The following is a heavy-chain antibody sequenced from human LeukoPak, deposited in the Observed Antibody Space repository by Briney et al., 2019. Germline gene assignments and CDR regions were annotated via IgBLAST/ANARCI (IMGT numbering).Heavy chain of an antibody. CDR3: ARGPGSGSYFAWFDP. V-gene: IGHV4-34*01. J-gene: IGHJ5*02. CDR1: GYSISSGYY. D-gene: IGHD3-10*01. CDR2: INHSGST. Sequence: PSETLSLTCAVSGYSISSGYYWSWIRQPPGKGLEWIGEINHSGSTNYNPSLKSRVTMSVDTSKNQVSLKLTSVTAADTAVYYCARGPGSGSYFAWFDPWGQGTQVTVSS.